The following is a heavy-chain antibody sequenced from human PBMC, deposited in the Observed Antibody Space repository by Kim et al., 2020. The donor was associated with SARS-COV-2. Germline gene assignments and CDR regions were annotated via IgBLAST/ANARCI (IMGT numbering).Heavy chain of an antibody. Sequence: SVKVSCKASGGTFSSYAISWVRQAPGQGLEWMGRIIPILGIANYAQKFQGRVTITADKSTSTAYMELSSLRSEDTAVYYCARGYSGSYRTNSGYYGMDVWGQGTTVTVSS. CDR3: ARGYSGSYRTNSGYYGMDV. D-gene: IGHD1-26*01. CDR2: IIPILGIA. CDR1: GGTFSSYA. J-gene: IGHJ6*02. V-gene: IGHV1-69*04.